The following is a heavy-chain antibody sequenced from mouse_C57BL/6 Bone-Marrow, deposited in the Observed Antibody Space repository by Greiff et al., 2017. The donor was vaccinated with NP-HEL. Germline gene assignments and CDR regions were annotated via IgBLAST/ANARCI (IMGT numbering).Heavy chain of an antibody. V-gene: IGHV1-54*01. Sequence: QVQLKESGAELVRPGTSVKVSCKASGYAFTNYLIEWVKQRPGQGLEWIGVINPGSGGTNYNEKFKGKATLTADKSSSTAYMQLSSLTSEDSAVYFCARDYYGSSQGFAYWGQGTLVTVSA. D-gene: IGHD1-1*01. CDR2: INPGSGGT. CDR3: ARDYYGSSQGFAY. J-gene: IGHJ3*01. CDR1: GYAFTNYL.